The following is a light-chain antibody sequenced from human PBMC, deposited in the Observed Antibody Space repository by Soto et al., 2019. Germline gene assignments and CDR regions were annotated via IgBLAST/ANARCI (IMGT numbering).Light chain of an antibody. CDR1: QSVSSN. V-gene: IGKV3-15*01. CDR3: QQYTSYSWT. CDR2: GAS. J-gene: IGKJ1*01. Sequence: EIVMTQSPATLSVSPGERATLSCRASQSVSSNLAWYQQKPGQAPRLLIYGASTRATGIPARFSGSGSGTEFTLTISSLQSDDFATYYCQQYTSYSWTFGQGTKVDIK.